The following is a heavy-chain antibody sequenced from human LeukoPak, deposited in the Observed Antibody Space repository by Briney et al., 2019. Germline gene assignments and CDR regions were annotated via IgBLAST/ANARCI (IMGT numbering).Heavy chain of an antibody. CDR3: ARDRDDGDHTQVDY. CDR1: GITFSSYS. V-gene: IGHV3-21*01. CDR2: ISSSSSYI. D-gene: IGHD4-17*01. J-gene: IGHJ4*02. Sequence: GGSLRLSCAASGITFSSYSMNWVRQAPGKGLEWVSSISSSSSYIYYADSVKGRFTISRDNAKNSLYLQMNSLRAEDTAVYYCARDRDDGDHTQVDYWGQGTLVTVSS.